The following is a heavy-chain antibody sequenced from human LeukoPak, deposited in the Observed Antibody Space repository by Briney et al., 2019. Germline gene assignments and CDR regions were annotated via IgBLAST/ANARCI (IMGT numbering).Heavy chain of an antibody. CDR1: GGSFSGYY. CDR2: INHSGST. CDR3: ARGPYSGSYYHFDY. V-gene: IGHV4-34*01. J-gene: IGHJ4*02. Sequence: SETLSLTCAVYGGSFSGYYWSWIRQPPGKGLEWIGEINHSGSTNYNPSLKSRVTISVDTSKNQFSLKLSSVTAADTAVYYCARGPYSGSYYHFDYWGQGTLVTVSS. D-gene: IGHD1-26*01.